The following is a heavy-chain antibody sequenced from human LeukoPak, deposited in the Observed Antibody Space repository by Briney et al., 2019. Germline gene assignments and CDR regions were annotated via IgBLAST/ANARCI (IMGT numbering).Heavy chain of an antibody. CDR3: ARDQDIVVVVAALRQREMGGFDP. CDR2: MNPKSGNT. CDR1: GYTFTNYD. D-gene: IGHD2-15*01. V-gene: IGHV1-8*01. J-gene: IGHJ5*02. Sequence: ASVKVSCKASGYTFTNYDIDWVRQATGQGPEWMGWMNPKSGNTGYAQKFQGRVTMTRNTSISTAYMELSSLRSDDTAVYYCARDQDIVVVVAALRQREMGGFDPWGQGTLVTVSS.